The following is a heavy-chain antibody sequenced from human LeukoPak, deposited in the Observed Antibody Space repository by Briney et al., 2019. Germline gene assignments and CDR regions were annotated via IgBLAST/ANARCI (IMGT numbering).Heavy chain of an antibody. CDR1: GYTFTSYG. Sequence: APVKVSCKASGYTFTSYGISWVRQAPGQGLEWMGWISAYNGNTNYAQKLQGRVTMNTDTSTSTAYMELRSLRSDDTAVYYCARISSGWYRGYYFDYWGQGTLVTVSS. CDR2: ISAYNGNT. CDR3: ARISSGWYRGYYFDY. V-gene: IGHV1-18*01. D-gene: IGHD6-19*01. J-gene: IGHJ4*02.